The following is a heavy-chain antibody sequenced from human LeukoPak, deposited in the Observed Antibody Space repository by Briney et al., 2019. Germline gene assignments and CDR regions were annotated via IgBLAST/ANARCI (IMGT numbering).Heavy chain of an antibody. CDR1: GGSISSYY. Sequence: PSETLSLTCTVSGGSISSYYWSWIRQPPGKGLEWIGYTYYSGSANYNPSLDTRVTISLDASKNQLSLRLYSVTAADTAMYYCARYNWNTWFDPWGRGALVTVSS. J-gene: IGHJ5*02. CDR3: ARYNWNTWFDP. V-gene: IGHV4-59*12. D-gene: IGHD1-1*01. CDR2: TYYSGSA.